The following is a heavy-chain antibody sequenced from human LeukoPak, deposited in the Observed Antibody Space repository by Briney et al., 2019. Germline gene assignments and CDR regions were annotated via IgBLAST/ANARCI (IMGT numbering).Heavy chain of an antibody. CDR1: GGSISSYY. CDR3: AREPAMAGVYFDY. Sequence: PSETLSLTCTVSGGSISSYYWSWIRQPPGKGLEWIGYIYYSGSTNYNPSLKSRVTISVDTAKNQFSLKLSSVTAADTAVYYCAREPAMAGVYFDYWGQGTLVTVSS. V-gene: IGHV4-59*01. CDR2: IYYSGST. J-gene: IGHJ4*02. D-gene: IGHD6-19*01.